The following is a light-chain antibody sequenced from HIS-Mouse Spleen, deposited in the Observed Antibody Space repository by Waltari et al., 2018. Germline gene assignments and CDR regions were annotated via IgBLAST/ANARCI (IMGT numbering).Light chain of an antibody. CDR2: EGS. V-gene: IGLV2-23*01. J-gene: IGLJ2*01. CDR1: SSDVGSYNL. Sequence: QSALTQPASVSGSPGQSITIPCTGTSSDVGSYNLVPWYQQHPGKAPKLMIYEGSKWPSGVSNRFSGSKSGNTASLTISGLQAEDEADYYCCSYAGSSTFVVFGGGTKLTVL. CDR3: CSYAGSSTFVV.